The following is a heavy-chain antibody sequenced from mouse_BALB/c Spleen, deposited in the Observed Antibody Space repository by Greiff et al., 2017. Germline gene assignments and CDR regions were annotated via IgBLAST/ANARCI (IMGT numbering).Heavy chain of an antibody. CDR3: ARYTMITTTGFAY. J-gene: IGHJ3*01. Sequence: VQLQQSGPGLVKPSQSLSLTCTVTGYSITSDYAWNWIRQFPGNKLEWMGYISYSGSTSYNPSLKSRISITRDTSKNQFFLQLNSVTTEDTATYYCARYTMITTTGFAYWGQGTLVTVSA. D-gene: IGHD2-4*01. CDR2: ISYSGST. CDR1: GYSITSDYA. V-gene: IGHV3-2*02.